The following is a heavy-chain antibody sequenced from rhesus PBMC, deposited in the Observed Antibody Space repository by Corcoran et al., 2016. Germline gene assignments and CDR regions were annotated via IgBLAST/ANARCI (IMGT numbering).Heavy chain of an antibody. J-gene: IGHJ4*01. CDR2: FGWSGGSP. V-gene: IGHV3-201*01. CDR3: ARSLLVVVATPFDY. D-gene: IGHD2-21*01. CDR1: GFTFDDYA. Sequence: EVQLVESGGGVVQPGGSLRLSCAASGFTFDDYAMHWVRQAQGKDLEWVSGFGWSGGSPNCADSVKGQFTISRDNAKTSLYLQMGSLRAEDTALYYCARSLLVVVATPFDYWGQGVLVTVSS.